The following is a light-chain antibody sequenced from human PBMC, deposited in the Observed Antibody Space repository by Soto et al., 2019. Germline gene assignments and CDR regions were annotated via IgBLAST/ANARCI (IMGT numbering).Light chain of an antibody. CDR2: LAS. J-gene: IGKJ1*01. Sequence: DIVRTQSPLSLPVTPGEPASINCRSSQSLLHSTGRHYLDWYLQRPGQSPQLLIYLASSRAPGVPDRFSGSGSGTDFTLKISRVEAEDVGVYYCMQALETPWTFGQGTKVEIK. CDR1: QSLLHSTGRHY. CDR3: MQALETPWT. V-gene: IGKV2-28*01.